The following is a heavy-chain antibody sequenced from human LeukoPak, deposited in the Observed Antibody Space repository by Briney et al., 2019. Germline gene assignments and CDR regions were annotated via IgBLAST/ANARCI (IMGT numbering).Heavy chain of an antibody. CDR3: TYHYGSGAY. CDR2: MYYSGNT. V-gene: IGHV4-39*01. CDR1: GGSISSSSYY. Sequence: SETLSLTCTVSGGSISSSSYYWGWIRQPPGKGLEWIGSMYYSGNTYYNPSLKSRVTISVDTSKNQFSLKLSSVTAADTAVYYCTYHYGSGAYWGQGTLVTVSS. D-gene: IGHD3-10*01. J-gene: IGHJ4*02.